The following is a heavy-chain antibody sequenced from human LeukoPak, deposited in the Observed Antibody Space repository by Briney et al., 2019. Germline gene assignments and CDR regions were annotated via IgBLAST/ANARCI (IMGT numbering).Heavy chain of an antibody. CDR3: ARRGYYDSSGYLFDY. Sequence: GGSLRLSCAASGFTFSSYEMNWVRRAPGKGLEWVSYISTSGSTIYHADSVKGRFTISRDNAKNSLFLQMNSLRAEDTAVYYCARRGYYDSSGYLFDYWGQGTLVTASS. CDR2: ISTSGSTI. D-gene: IGHD3-22*01. J-gene: IGHJ4*02. V-gene: IGHV3-48*03. CDR1: GFTFSSYE.